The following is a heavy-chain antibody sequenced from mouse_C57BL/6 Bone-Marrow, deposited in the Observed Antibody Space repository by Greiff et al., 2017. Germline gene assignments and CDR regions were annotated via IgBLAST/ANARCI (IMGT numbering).Heavy chain of an antibody. CDR1: EYEFPSHD. D-gene: IGHD1-1*01. V-gene: IGHV5-2*01. J-gene: IGHJ2*01. CDR2: INSDGGST. Sequence: EVKVVESGGGLVQPGESLKLSCESNEYEFPSHDMSWVRKTPEKRLELVAAINSDGGSTYYPDTMERRFIISRDNTKKTLYLQMSSLRSEDTALYYCARPFITTVVAPFDYWGQGTTLTVSS. CDR3: ARPFITTVVAPFDY.